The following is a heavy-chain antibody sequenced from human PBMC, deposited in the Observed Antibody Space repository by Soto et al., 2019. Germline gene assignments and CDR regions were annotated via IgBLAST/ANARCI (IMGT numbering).Heavy chain of an antibody. D-gene: IGHD3-22*01. CDR1: GGTFDNYA. Sequence: QVQLVQSGAEVKEPGSSVKVSCKASGGTFDNYAITSVRQAPGQRLEWMGGIIPMLDSANYAEKFQDRVTITGDESTSTPYMEVSSLRSEDTAVYYCARTYHYDRGGKTYFYYGMDVWGQGTTVTVSS. CDR3: ARTYHYDRGGKTYFYYGMDV. J-gene: IGHJ6*02. CDR2: IIPMLDSA. V-gene: IGHV1-69*12.